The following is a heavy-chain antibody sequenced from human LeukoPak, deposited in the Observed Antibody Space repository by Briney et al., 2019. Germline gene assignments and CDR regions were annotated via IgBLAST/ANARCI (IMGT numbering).Heavy chain of an antibody. V-gene: IGHV4-34*01. CDR3: ARGGYCSSTSCYRKLGLDAFDI. J-gene: IGHJ3*02. Sequence: SETLSLTCAVYGGSFSGYYWSWIRQPPGKGLEWIGEINHSGSTNYNPSLKSRVTISVDTSKNQFSLKLSSVTAADTAVYYCARGGYCSSTSCYRKLGLDAFDIWGQGTMVTVSS. CDR2: INHSGST. CDR1: GGSFSGYY. D-gene: IGHD2-2*01.